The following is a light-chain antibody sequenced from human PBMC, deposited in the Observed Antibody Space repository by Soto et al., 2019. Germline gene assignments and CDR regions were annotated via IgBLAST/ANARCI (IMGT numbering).Light chain of an antibody. Sequence: DIQVTQSPATLSASVGGLVTLSCRASQSISNRLAWYHQKPGKTPNILIYDASNLGSGVPSRFSGGGSGTVFPLTISSLQPDDFATYYCQQYDTYSTLGQGTKVDIK. J-gene: IGKJ1*01. CDR3: QQYDTYST. CDR2: DAS. CDR1: QSISNR. V-gene: IGKV1-5*01.